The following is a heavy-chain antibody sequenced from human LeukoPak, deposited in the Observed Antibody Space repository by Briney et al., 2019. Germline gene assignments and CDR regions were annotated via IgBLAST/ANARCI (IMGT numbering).Heavy chain of an antibody. J-gene: IGHJ4*02. Sequence: SETLSLTCAVYIDSFTNYYWNWIRQTLGKGLEWIGEVNDSGGTNINPSLRSRVTISVDTSKNQFSLKLSSVTAADTAVYYCARGPTVLLWFGELPAFDYWGQGTLVTVSS. CDR2: VNDSGGT. V-gene: IGHV4-34*01. D-gene: IGHD3-10*01. CDR1: IDSFTNYY. CDR3: ARGPTVLLWFGELPAFDY.